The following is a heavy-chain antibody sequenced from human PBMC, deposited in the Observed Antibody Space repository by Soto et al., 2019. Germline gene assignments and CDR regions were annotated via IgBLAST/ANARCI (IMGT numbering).Heavy chain of an antibody. D-gene: IGHD3-22*01. CDR1: GGSISSGSYS. V-gene: IGHV4-30-4*07. CDR2: IYYSGST. J-gene: IGHJ6*02. Sequence: SETLSLTCAVSGGSISSGSYSWSWIRQPPGKGLEWIGYIYYSGSTYYNPSLKSRVTISVDTSKNQFSLKLSSVTAADTAVYYCARHNYDSSGTAVDVWGQGTTVTVSS. CDR3: ARHNYDSSGTAVDV.